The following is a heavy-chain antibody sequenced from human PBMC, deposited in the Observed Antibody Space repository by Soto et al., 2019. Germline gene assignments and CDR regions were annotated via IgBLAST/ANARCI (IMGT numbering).Heavy chain of an antibody. CDR2: ISLSGSQI. CDR3: ARVISSGGGTCSSVHQYYGMDV. D-gene: IGHD2-15*01. V-gene: IGHV3-21*01. CDR1: GLMYSSYS. J-gene: IGHJ6*02. Sequence: EVQLVESGGGLVKPGGSVRLSCVASGLMYSSYSMSWVRQAPGKGLEWVAFISLSGSQINYAASVGGRFTISRDNAKNSLYRQMNTVRVEGTAIYYCARVISSGGGTCSSVHQYYGMDVWGPGTTVTVSS.